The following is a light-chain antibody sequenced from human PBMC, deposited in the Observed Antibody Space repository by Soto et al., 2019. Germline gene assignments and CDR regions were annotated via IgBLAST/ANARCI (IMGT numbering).Light chain of an antibody. J-gene: IGLJ1*01. Sequence: QSALTQPASVSESPGQSITISCTGSSSDVGGYKYVSWYQQHPGKAPKLLIYDVTNRPSGVSNRFSGSKSGYTASLTISGLHSEDEDDYHCSSYTRFKTLVFGTGTKLTVL. CDR1: SSDVGGYKY. V-gene: IGLV2-14*01. CDR2: DVT. CDR3: SSYTRFKTLV.